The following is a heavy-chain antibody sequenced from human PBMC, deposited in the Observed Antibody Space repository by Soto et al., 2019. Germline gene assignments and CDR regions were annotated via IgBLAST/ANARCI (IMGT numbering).Heavy chain of an antibody. Sequence: GGSLRLSCAASGFTFISYAMSWGRQAPGKGLEWVSAISGSGGSTYYADSVKGRFTISRDNSKNTLYLQMNSLRAEDTAVYYCAKDRSSSWYVPWFDPWGQGTLVTVSS. D-gene: IGHD6-13*01. V-gene: IGHV3-23*01. CDR2: ISGSGGST. CDR1: GFTFISYA. J-gene: IGHJ5*02. CDR3: AKDRSSSWYVPWFDP.